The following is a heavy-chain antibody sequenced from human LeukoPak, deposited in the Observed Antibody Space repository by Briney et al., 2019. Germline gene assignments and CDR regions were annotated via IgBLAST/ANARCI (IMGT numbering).Heavy chain of an antibody. CDR2: IYYSGST. V-gene: IGHV4-59*11. Sequence: SETLSLTCTVSGGSISSHYWSWIRQPPGKGLEWIGYIYYSGSTNYNPSLKSRVTISVETSKNQFSLKLSSVTAADTAVYYCARERSEWLQPHGAFDIWGQGTMVTVSS. CDR3: ARERSEWLQPHGAFDI. D-gene: IGHD5-24*01. J-gene: IGHJ3*02. CDR1: GGSISSHY.